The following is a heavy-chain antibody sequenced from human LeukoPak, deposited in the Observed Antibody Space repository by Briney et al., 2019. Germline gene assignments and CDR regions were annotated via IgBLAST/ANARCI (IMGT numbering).Heavy chain of an antibody. Sequence: GGSLRLSCAVSGFTFSNVAMSWVRQAPGKGLEWVSGISGDSGDSTYYTDSMKGRFTISRDNSKNTLYLQMNSLRAEDTAIYYCAKDQSEYSGTYYGRWFDPWGQGTLVTVSS. CDR2: ISGDSGDST. V-gene: IGHV3-23*01. D-gene: IGHD1-26*01. CDR1: GFTFSNVA. CDR3: AKDQSEYSGTYYGRWFDP. J-gene: IGHJ5*02.